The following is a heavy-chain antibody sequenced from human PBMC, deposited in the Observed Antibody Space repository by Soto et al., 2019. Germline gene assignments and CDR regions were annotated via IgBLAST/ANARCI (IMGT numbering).Heavy chain of an antibody. Sequence: GGSLRLSCAASGFTFGSYSMNWVRQAPGKGLEWVSSISSSSSYIYYADSVKGRFTISRDNAKNSLYLQMNSLRAEDTAVYYCASSISVSSSYTYYYDSSGYSDYWGQGTLVTVSS. V-gene: IGHV3-21*01. J-gene: IGHJ4*02. D-gene: IGHD3-22*01. CDR3: ASSISVSSSYTYYYDSSGYSDY. CDR1: GFTFGSYS. CDR2: ISSSSSYI.